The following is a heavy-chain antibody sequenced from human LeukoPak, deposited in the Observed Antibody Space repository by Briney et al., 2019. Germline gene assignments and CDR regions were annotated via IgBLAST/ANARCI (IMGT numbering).Heavy chain of an antibody. Sequence: PGGSLRLSCVASGSTFSSHTMNWVRQAPGKGLEWISYISNTGSVIYYADSVKGRFTISRDNAKNSLYLQMNSLRAEDTAVYYCARNLPAADYWGQGTLVTVSS. J-gene: IGHJ4*02. V-gene: IGHV3-48*04. D-gene: IGHD2-2*01. CDR3: ARNLPAADY. CDR2: ISNTGSVI. CDR1: GSTFSSHT.